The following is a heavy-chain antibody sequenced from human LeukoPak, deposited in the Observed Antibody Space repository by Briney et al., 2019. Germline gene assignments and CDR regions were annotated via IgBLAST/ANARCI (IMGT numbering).Heavy chain of an antibody. J-gene: IGHJ4*02. CDR2: ISSSSSSI. Sequence: GGSLRLSCAASGFTFNSYSMNWVRQAPGKGLEWVSSISSSSSSIYYADSVKGRFTISRDNAKNSLYLQMNSLRAEDTAVYYCARASGDIVETATMGSYWGQGTLVAVSS. CDR1: GFTFNSYS. CDR3: ARASGDIVETATMGSY. V-gene: IGHV3-21*01. D-gene: IGHD5-18*01.